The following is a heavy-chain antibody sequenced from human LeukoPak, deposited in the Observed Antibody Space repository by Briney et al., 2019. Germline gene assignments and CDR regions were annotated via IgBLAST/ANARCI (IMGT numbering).Heavy chain of an antibody. CDR3: AKDTGYYDSSGYYHHY. V-gene: IGHV3-23*01. J-gene: IGHJ4*02. D-gene: IGHD3-22*01. Sequence: GGSLRLSCAASRFTFSSYAISWVRQAPGKGLEWVSAISGGGGSTYYADSVKGRFTISRDNSKNTLYLQMNSLRAEDTAVYYCAKDTGYYDSSGYYHHYWGQGTLVTVSS. CDR2: ISGGGGST. CDR1: RFTFSSYA.